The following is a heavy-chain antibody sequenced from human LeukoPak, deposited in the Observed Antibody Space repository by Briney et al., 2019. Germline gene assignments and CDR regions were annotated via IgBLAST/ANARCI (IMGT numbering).Heavy chain of an antibody. V-gene: IGHV1-24*01. CDR2: FDPEDGET. CDR3: ARGSADSTTVVPSFDY. CDR1: GYTLTELS. Sequence: ASVKVSCKVSGYTLTELSMHWVRQAPGKGLEWMGGFDPEDGETIYAQKFQGRVTMTEDTSTDTAYMELSSLRSEDTAVYYCARGSADSTTVVPSFDYWGQGTLVTVSS. D-gene: IGHD4-23*01. J-gene: IGHJ4*02.